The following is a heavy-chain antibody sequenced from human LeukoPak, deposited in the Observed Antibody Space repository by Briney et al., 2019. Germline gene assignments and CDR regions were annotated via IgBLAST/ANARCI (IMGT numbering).Heavy chain of an antibody. CDR1: GFTFSNYA. V-gene: IGHV3-23*01. D-gene: IGHD3-9*01. Sequence: GGSLRLSCAASGFTFSNYAMSWVRQTPGKGLEWVSTITSSGASTYYRDSVKGRFTISRDNSKNRLYLQMNSLRADDTAVYYCAKVSESNYDILTGYYTPYYFDYWGQGTLVTVSS. J-gene: IGHJ4*02. CDR3: AKVSESNYDILTGYYTPYYFDY. CDR2: ITSSGAST.